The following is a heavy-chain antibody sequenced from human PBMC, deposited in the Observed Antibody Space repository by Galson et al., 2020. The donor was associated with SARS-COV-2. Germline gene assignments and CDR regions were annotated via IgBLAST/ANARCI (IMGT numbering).Heavy chain of an antibody. J-gene: IGHJ4*02. Sequence: GGSLRLSCAASGFIFSNYAMSWARQPPGKGLEWVSGISGSGVNTHYADSVKGRSVNSRDNSKSTLYLQMNSLRAEDTAVYFCARDRFYYDSVGYYVWGQGTLVAVAS. CDR2: ISGSGVNT. CDR1: GFIFSNYA. CDR3: ARDRFYYDSVGYYV. D-gene: IGHD3-22*01. V-gene: IGHV3-23*01.